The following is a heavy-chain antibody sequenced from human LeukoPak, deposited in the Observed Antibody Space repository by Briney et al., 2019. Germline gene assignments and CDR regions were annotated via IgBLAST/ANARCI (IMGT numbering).Heavy chain of an antibody. CDR2: IYYSGST. D-gene: IGHD4-23*01. Sequence: PSQTLSLTCTVSGGSISSGGYYWSWIRQPPGKGLEWIGYIYYSGSTYYNPSLKSRVTISVDTSKNQFSLKLSSVTAADTAVYYCARDLGTTVVTGNWFDPWGQGTLVTVSS. CDR3: ARDLGTTVVTGNWFDP. V-gene: IGHV4-30-4*07. CDR1: GGSISSGGYY. J-gene: IGHJ5*02.